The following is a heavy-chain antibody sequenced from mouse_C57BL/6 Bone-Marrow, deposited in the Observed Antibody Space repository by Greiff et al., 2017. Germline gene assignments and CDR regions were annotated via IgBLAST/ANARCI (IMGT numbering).Heavy chain of an antibody. J-gene: IGHJ2*01. CDR2: ISAGGSYT. CDR3: ARVRVRRDFDY. Sequence: EVKVEESGGGLVKPGGSLKLSCAASGFTFSSYAMSWVRQTPEKRLEWVATISAGGSYTYYPDNVKGRFTLSRDNAKNNLYLQMSQLKSEDTAMYYCARVRVRRDFDYWGQGTTLTVSA. CDR1: GFTFSSYA. V-gene: IGHV5-4*03. D-gene: IGHD2-14*01.